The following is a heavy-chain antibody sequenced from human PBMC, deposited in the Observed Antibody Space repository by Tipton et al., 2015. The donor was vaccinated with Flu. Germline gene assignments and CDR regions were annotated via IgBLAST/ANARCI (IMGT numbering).Heavy chain of an antibody. CDR1: GGSISTSSDF. D-gene: IGHD3-10*01. J-gene: IGHJ4*02. CDR3: ARDIRSYGSGSYSH. CDR2: VSYSGST. V-gene: IGHV4-39*07. Sequence: LRLSCTVSGGSISTSSDFWGWIRQPPGKGLEWIGSVSYSGSTYYNPSLKSRVTISVDTSKNQFSLKLSSVTAADTAVYFCARDIRSYGSGSYSHWGQGTLVSVSS.